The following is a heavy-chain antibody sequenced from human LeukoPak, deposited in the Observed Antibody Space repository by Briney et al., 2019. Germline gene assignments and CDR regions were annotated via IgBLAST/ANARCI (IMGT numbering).Heavy chain of an antibody. CDR2: IRYDGSNK. CDR3: AKDAFEIPHYLFDY. D-gene: IGHD3-10*01. Sequence: GGSLRLSCAASGFTFSSYGMHWVRQAPGKGLEWVAFIRYDGSNKYYADSVKGRFTISRDNSKNTLYLQMNSLRAEDTAVYYCAKDAFEIPHYLFDYWGQGTLVTVSS. V-gene: IGHV3-30*02. CDR1: GFTFSSYG. J-gene: IGHJ4*02.